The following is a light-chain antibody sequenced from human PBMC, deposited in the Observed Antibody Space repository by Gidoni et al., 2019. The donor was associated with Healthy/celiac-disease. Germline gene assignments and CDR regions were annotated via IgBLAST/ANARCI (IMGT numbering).Light chain of an antibody. CDR3: QQYGSSPPYP. CDR1: QSVSSSY. J-gene: IGKJ2*01. V-gene: IGKV3-20*01. CDR2: GAS. Sequence: ETVLTQSPGTLSLSPGERATLSCRASQSVSSSYLAWDQQKPGQAPRLRIYGASSRATGIPDRFSGSGSGTDFTLTISRLEPEDFAVYYCQQYGSSPPYPFGQGTKLEIK.